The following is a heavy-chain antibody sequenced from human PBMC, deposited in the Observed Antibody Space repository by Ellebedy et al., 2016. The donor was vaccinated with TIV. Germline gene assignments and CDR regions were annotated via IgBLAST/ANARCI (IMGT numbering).Heavy chain of an antibody. Sequence: SETLSLXXAVYGGSFSGYYWSWIRQPPGKGLEWIGEINHSGSTNYNPSLKSRVIISVDTSKNQFSLKLSSVTAADTAVYYCARGLVTGFDYWGQGTLVTVSS. CDR1: GGSFSGYY. J-gene: IGHJ4*02. CDR3: ARGLVTGFDY. CDR2: INHSGST. D-gene: IGHD1-14*01. V-gene: IGHV4-34*01.